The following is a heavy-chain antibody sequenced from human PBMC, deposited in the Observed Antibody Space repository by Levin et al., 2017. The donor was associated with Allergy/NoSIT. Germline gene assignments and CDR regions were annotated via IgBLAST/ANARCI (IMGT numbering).Heavy chain of an antibody. CDR3: ARARTPTYYDFWSGYHDAFDI. V-gene: IGHV1-8*01. CDR1: GYTFTSYD. CDR2: MNPNSGNT. J-gene: IGHJ3*02. Sequence: ASVKVSCKASGYTFTSYDINWVRQATGQGLEWMGWMNPNSGNTGYAQKFQGRVTMTRNTSISTAYMELSSLRSEDTAVYYCARARTPTYYDFWSGYHDAFDIWGQGTMVTVSS. D-gene: IGHD3-3*01.